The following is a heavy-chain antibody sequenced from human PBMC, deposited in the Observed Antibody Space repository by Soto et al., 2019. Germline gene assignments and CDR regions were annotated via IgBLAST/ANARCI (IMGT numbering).Heavy chain of an antibody. D-gene: IGHD1-26*01. CDR1: RETITRFY. V-gene: IGHV1-46*01. CDR3: ARSSGGNFGIIIEGTNWFAP. CDR2: INPHGGST. J-gene: IGHJ5*02. Sequence: VNLSFKAARETITRFYIDCVRQKTKQGLEWMGVINPHGGSTAYAQKFKGRVTLTRDTSASTVYMEVSSLKSEDTAMYYCARSSGGNFGIIIEGTNWFAPWGQGTLVTVS.